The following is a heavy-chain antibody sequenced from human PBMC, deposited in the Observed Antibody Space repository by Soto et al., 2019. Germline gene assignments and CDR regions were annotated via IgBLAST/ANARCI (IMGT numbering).Heavy chain of an antibody. CDR3: ARDRTREPSRWYYYGMDV. CDR2: ISSSGSTI. V-gene: IGHV3-48*03. J-gene: IGHJ6*02. CDR1: GFTFSSYE. Sequence: EVQLVESGGGLVQPGGSLRLSCAASGFTFSSYEMNWVRQAPGKGLEWVSYISSSGSTIYYADSVKGRFTISRDNAKNSLYLQMNSLRAGDTAVYYCARDRTREPSRWYYYGMDVWAKGPRSPSP. D-gene: IGHD1-26*01.